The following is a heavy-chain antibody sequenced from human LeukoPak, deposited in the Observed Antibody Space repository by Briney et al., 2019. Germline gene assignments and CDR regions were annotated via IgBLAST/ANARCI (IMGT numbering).Heavy chain of an antibody. D-gene: IGHD6-13*01. CDR3: AREAAADDAFDI. V-gene: IGHV1-3*01. CDR2: INAGNGNT. CDR1: GYTFTSYA. J-gene: IGHJ3*02. Sequence: ASVNVSCKASGYTFTSYAMHWVRQAPGQRLEWMGWINAGNGNTKYSQKFQDRVTITRDTSASTAYMELSSLRSEDTAVYYCAREAAADDAFDIWGQGTMVTVSS.